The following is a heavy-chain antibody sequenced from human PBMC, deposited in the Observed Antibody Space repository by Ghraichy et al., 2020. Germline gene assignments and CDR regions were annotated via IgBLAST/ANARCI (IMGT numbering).Heavy chain of an antibody. CDR1: GGSFSGYY. CDR2: INHSGST. V-gene: IGHV4-34*01. Sequence: SETLSLTFAVYGGSFSGYYWSWIRQPPGKGLEWIGEINHSGSTNYNPSLKSRVTISVDTSKNQFSLKLSSVTAADTAVYYCARGGHTYYYGSGSYYKPYGMDVWGQGTTVTVSS. D-gene: IGHD3-10*01. J-gene: IGHJ6*02. CDR3: ARGGHTYYYGSGSYYKPYGMDV.